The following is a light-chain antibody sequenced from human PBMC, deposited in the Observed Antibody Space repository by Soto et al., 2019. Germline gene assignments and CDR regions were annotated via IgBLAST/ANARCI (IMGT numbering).Light chain of an antibody. CDR2: DAS. V-gene: IGKV1-5*01. Sequence: DIQMTQSPSTLSASVGGRVTITCRASQSISSWLAWYQQKPGKAPKLLIYDASSLESGVPSRFSGSGSGTEFTLTICSLQPDDFATYYCQQYNSYSGTFGQGTKLEIK. J-gene: IGKJ2*01. CDR3: QQYNSYSGT. CDR1: QSISSW.